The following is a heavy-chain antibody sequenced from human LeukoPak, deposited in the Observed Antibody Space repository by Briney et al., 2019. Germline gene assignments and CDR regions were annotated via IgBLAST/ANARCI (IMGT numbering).Heavy chain of an antibody. CDR2: IKQDASDK. Sequence: GGSLRLSCAASGFTFSSHWMSWVRQAPGKGLEWVAYIKQDASDKYYVDSMKGRFTISRDNAKNSLYLQMNSLRAEDTAVYYCAKFFSSGWYYYGMDVWGQGTTVTVSS. CDR1: GFTFSSHW. CDR3: AKFFSSGWYYYGMDV. V-gene: IGHV3-7*03. D-gene: IGHD6-19*01. J-gene: IGHJ6*02.